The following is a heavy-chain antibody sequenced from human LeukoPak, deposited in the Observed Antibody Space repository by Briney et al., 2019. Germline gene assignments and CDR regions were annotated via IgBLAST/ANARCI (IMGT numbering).Heavy chain of an antibody. CDR2: IKEDGSEK. J-gene: IGHJ4*02. CDR1: GFTFRSYW. Sequence: GGSLRLSCAASGFTFRSYWMSWFRQAPGKGLEWVANIKEDGSEKSYVDSVKGRFTISRDNAKNLLYLQMNSLRVEDTAVFYCARDQYDTWSRRGNFDSWGQGTLVIVSS. D-gene: IGHD3-3*01. CDR3: ARDQYDTWSRRGNFDS. V-gene: IGHV3-7*03.